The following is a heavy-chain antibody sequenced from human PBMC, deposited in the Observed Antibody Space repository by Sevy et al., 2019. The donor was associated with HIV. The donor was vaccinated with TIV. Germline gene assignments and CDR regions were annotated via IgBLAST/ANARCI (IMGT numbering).Heavy chain of an antibody. CDR3: TIDPVHFL. D-gene: IGHD6-6*01. V-gene: IGHV3-15*04. CDR2: FGGKTEGGTT. J-gene: IGHJ4*02. Sequence: GGSLRLSCAASGLPFGKVGLTWARRAPGKGPGGVGGFGGKTEGGTTDYAAPVKGRFTISRDDSKNTLYLQMSGLKTEDTAVYYCTIDPVHFLWGRGTLVTVSS. CDR1: GLPFGKVG.